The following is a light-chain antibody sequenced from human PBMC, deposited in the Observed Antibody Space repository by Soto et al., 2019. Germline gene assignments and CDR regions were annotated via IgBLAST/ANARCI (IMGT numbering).Light chain of an antibody. CDR1: SSDVGGYNY. CDR2: DVS. CDR3: SSYTSSSPRV. Sequence: QSVLTQPASVSGSPGQSITISCTGTSSDVGGYNYVSWYQQHPGKAPKLMIYDVSNRPSGVSNRFSGSKSGNTASLTISGLQAEYEADYYCSSYTSSSPRVFGTGTNVTVL. V-gene: IGLV2-14*01. J-gene: IGLJ1*01.